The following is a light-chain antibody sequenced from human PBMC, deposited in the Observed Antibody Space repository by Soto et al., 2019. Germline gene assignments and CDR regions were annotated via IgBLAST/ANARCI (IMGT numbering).Light chain of an antibody. Sequence: DIVMNQSPPSLSVTPGEPASISCRSSQSLLHSSGHYFLNWYLQKPGQSPQLLIYWGSSRASGVPDRFSGSGSGADFTLQIRGVEAEDVGVYYCMQAAQGRTFGQGTKVEIK. J-gene: IGKJ1*01. V-gene: IGKV2-28*01. CDR1: QSLLHSSGHYF. CDR2: WGS. CDR3: MQAAQGRT.